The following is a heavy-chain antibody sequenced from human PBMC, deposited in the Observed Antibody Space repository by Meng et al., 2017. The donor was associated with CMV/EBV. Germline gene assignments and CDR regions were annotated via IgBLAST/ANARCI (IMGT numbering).Heavy chain of an antibody. CDR1: GFTFSSYG. V-gene: IGHV3-30*02. CDR2: IRYDGSNK. Sequence: GESLKISCAASGFTFSSYGMHWVRQAPGKGLEWVAFIRYDGSNKYYADSVKGRFTISRDNSKNTLYLQMNSLRAEDTAVYYCARMDIVVVPAAILVGAFDIWGQGTMVTVSS. CDR3: ARMDIVVVPAAILVGAFDI. J-gene: IGHJ3*02. D-gene: IGHD2-2*02.